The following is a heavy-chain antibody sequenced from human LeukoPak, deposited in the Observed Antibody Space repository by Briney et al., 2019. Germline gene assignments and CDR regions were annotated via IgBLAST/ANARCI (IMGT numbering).Heavy chain of an antibody. D-gene: IGHD3-22*01. CDR1: GGSISSGDYY. Sequence: SETLSLTCTVSGGSISSGDYYWSWIRQPPGKGLEWIGYTYYSGSTYYNPSLKSRATISVDTSKNQFSLKLTSVTAADTAVYYCARPYYYDSRIDPWGKGTTVTVSS. CDR3: ARPYYYDSRIDP. J-gene: IGHJ6*04. V-gene: IGHV4-30-4*01. CDR2: TYYSGST.